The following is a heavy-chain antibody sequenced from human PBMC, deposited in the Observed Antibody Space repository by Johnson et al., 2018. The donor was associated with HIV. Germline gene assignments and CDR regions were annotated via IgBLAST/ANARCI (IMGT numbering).Heavy chain of an antibody. Sequence: QVQLVESGGGVVQPGRSLRLSCAASGFTFSSYAMHWVRQAPGKGLEWVAVISYDGSTKYYADSVKGRFTISRENAKNSLYLQMNSLRAGDTAVYYCARERGISGGFDIWGQGTMVTVSS. CDR3: ARERGISGGFDI. V-gene: IGHV3-30*14. CDR2: ISYDGSTK. CDR1: GFTFSSYA. D-gene: IGHD2-15*01. J-gene: IGHJ3*02.